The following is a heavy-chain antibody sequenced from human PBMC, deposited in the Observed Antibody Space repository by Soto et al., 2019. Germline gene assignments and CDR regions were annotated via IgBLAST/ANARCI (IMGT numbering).Heavy chain of an antibody. Sequence: AQGKVSGRASGYNFTKLAYYWVPQPPEKRLEWLGWIHGGNDKTGYSQKFKGRVVITKNTSASTAFMELSSLRSEDTAVYYCARVGYFDSDGFPRPYDYWGQGSLVTVSS. CDR2: IHGGNDKT. J-gene: IGHJ4*02. CDR1: GYNFTKLA. CDR3: ARVGYFDSDGFPRPYDY. V-gene: IGHV1-3*01. D-gene: IGHD3-9*01.